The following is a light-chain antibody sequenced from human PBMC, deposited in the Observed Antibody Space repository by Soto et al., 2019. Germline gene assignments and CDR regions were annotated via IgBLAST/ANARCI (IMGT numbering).Light chain of an antibody. CDR1: SSDVGGYNY. J-gene: IGLJ1*01. CDR2: EVS. V-gene: IGLV2-14*01. Sequence: QSALTQPASVSGSPGQSITISCTGTSSDVGGYNYVSWYRQHPGKAPKLMIYEVSNRPSGVSNRFSGSKSGNTASLTISGPQAEDEADYYCSSYTSSSTPYVFGTGTKVTVL. CDR3: SSYTSSSTPYV.